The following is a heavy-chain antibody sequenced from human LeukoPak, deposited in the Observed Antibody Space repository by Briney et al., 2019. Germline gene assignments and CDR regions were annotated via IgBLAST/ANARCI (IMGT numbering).Heavy chain of an antibody. Sequence: SETLSLTCTVSVASLSSSSYYWGWVRQPPANGLAWFGSIYYSGSAYYNPSIQSRVTISVDTSKNQFSLEVRSVTAADTAVYYCAREGTYSSGWHDYWGQGTLVTVSS. CDR2: IYYSGSA. J-gene: IGHJ4*02. CDR1: VASLSSSSYY. CDR3: AREGTYSSGWHDY. D-gene: IGHD6-19*01. V-gene: IGHV4-39*07.